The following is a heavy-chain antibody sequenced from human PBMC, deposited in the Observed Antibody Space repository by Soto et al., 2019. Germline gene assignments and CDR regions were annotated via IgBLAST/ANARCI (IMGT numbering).Heavy chain of an antibody. Sequence: ASVKVSCKASGYTFTSYGISWVRQAPGQGLEWMGWISAYNGNTNYAQKLQGRVTMTTDTSTSTAYMEPRSLRSDDTAVYYCARGGYSSSSTRGGLAPRQFDYWGQGTLVTVSS. V-gene: IGHV1-18*01. J-gene: IGHJ4*02. CDR2: ISAYNGNT. D-gene: IGHD6-6*01. CDR1: GYTFTSYG. CDR3: ARGGYSSSSTRGGLAPRQFDY.